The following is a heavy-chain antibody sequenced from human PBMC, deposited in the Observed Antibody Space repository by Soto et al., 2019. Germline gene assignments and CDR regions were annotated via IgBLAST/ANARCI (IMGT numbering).Heavy chain of an antibody. CDR2: ISSSSYI. J-gene: IGHJ6*02. CDR3: AREGDDYYDSSGYYQDYYYYYGMDV. V-gene: IGHV3-21*01. Sequence: PGGSLRLSCAASGFTFSSYSMNWVRQAPGKGLEWVSSISSSSYIYYADSVKGRFTISRDNAKNSLYLQMNSLRAEDTAVYYCAREGDDYYDSSGYYQDYYYYYGMDVWGQGTTVTVSS. CDR1: GFTFSSYS. D-gene: IGHD3-22*01.